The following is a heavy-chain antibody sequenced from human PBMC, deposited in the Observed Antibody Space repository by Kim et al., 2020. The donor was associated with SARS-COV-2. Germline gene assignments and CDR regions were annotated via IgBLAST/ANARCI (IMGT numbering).Heavy chain of an antibody. Sequence: PSLKSRVTISVDTSKNQFSLKLSSVTAADTAVYYCARSNYYDSSGYTFDYWGQGTLVTVSS. J-gene: IGHJ4*02. CDR3: ARSNYYDSSGYTFDY. D-gene: IGHD3-22*01. V-gene: IGHV4-31*02.